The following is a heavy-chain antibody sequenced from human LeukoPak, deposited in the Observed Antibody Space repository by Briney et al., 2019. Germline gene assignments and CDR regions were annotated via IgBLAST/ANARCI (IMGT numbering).Heavy chain of an antibody. CDR3: ASRGIVVVVAATYYFDY. D-gene: IGHD2-15*01. CDR2: IYYSGST. V-gene: IGHV4-59*01. Sequence: SETLSLTCTVSGGSISSYYWSWIRQPPGKGLEWIGYIYYSGSTNYNPSLKSRVTISVDTSKNQFSLKLSSVTAADTAVYYCASRGIVVVVAATYYFDYWGQGTLVTVSS. J-gene: IGHJ4*02. CDR1: GGSISSYY.